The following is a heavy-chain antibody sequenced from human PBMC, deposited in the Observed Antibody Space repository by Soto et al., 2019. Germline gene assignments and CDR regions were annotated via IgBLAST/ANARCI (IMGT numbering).Heavy chain of an antibody. V-gene: IGHV2-5*02. D-gene: IGHD1-26*01. Sequence: QITLKESGPTLVKPTQTLTLTCTFSGFSLTTDMVGVGWIRQPPGEALEWLAVIYWDDSKTYRPSRESRLTITKDPSKNQVALTMTNMDSLDTATYYCAPADGGRSLAWGQGTLVTVSS. CDR2: IYWDDSK. J-gene: IGHJ5*02. CDR1: GFSLTTDMVG. CDR3: APADGGRSLA.